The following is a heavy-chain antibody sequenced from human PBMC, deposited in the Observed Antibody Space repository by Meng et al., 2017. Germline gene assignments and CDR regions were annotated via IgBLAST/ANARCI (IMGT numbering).Heavy chain of an antibody. D-gene: IGHD3-3*01. CDR3: AALFTYYDFWSGYWTQFDY. Sequence: SETLSLTCAVYGGSFSGYYWSWIRQPPGKGLEWFGEINHSGSTNYNPSLKSRVTISVDTSKNQFSLKLSSVTAADTAVYYCAALFTYYDFWSGYWTQFDYWGQGTLVTVSS. CDR1: GGSFSGYY. J-gene: IGHJ4*02. CDR2: INHSGST. V-gene: IGHV4-34*01.